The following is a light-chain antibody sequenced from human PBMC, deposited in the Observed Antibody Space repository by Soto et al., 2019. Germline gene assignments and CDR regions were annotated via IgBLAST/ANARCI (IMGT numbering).Light chain of an antibody. Sequence: QSVLTQPPSVSGAPGQRVTISCTGSRSNIGATYDVQWYQQLPGTAPKLLIYGNSNRPSGVPDRFSGSKSGTSASLAITGLQADDEADYYCQSYDSSLSAHYVFGTGTKVTVL. CDR3: QSYDSSLSAHYV. CDR2: GNS. V-gene: IGLV1-40*01. J-gene: IGLJ1*01. CDR1: RSNIGATYD.